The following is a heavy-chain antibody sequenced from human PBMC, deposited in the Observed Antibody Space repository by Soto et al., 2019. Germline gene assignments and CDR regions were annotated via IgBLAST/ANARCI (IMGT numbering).Heavy chain of an antibody. Sequence: ASETLSLTCTVSGGSVRSSTYYWGWIRQAPGKGLEWVANIKQDGSDKYYVDSVKGRFIISRDNARNSLFLQINSLRAEDTAVYYCAREQFGADYFDYWGLGTLVTVSS. J-gene: IGHJ4*02. D-gene: IGHD3-10*01. CDR3: AREQFGADYFDY. CDR2: IKQDGSDK. V-gene: IGHV3-7*01. CDR1: GGSVRSSTYY.